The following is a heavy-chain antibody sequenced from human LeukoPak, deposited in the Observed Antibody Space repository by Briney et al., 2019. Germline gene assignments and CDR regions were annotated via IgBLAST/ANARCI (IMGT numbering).Heavy chain of an antibody. CDR2: ISGYNDNT. J-gene: IGHJ4*02. V-gene: IGHV1-18*04. D-gene: IGHD3-22*01. Sequence: ASVKVSCKASGYTFTGYYMHWVRQAPGQGLEWMGWISGYNDNTNYAQNLQGRVTMSADTSTNTTYMELRGLRFDDTAVYYCARGGVSSAYVDYWGQGTLVSVSS. CDR1: GYTFTGYY. CDR3: ARGGVSSAYVDY.